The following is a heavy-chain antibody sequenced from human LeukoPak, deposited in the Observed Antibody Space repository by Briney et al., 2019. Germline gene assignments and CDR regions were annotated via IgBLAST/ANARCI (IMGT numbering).Heavy chain of an antibody. D-gene: IGHD4-11*01. CDR1: GFTFSSYG. V-gene: IGHV3-30*18. CDR2: ISYDGSNK. Sequence: GGSLRLSCAASGFTFSSYGMHWVRQAPGKGLEWVAVISYDGSNKYYADSVKGRFTISRDNSKNTLYLQMNSLRAEDTAVYYCAKSGGGDSKGYLFDYWGQGTLVTVSS. J-gene: IGHJ4*02. CDR3: AKSGGGDSKGYLFDY.